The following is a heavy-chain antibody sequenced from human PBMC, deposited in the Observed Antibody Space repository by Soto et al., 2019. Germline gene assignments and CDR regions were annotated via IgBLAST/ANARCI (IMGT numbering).Heavy chain of an antibody. CDR1: GITFSDLH. D-gene: IGHD1-26*01. Sequence: EVLLQQSGAEAREPGGVVKMSCAVSGITFSDLHMHWVKQAPGKGLVWVGLVEVEDDDRLYAEKYRGRLNINTDTSRHTSYMALTSLTSDDPAIYFWAAVRGSLGSLSSAYWGQGTPGTVAA. CDR3: AAVRGSLGSLSSAY. J-gene: IGHJ4*02. CDR2: VEVEDDDR. V-gene: IGHV1-69-2*01.